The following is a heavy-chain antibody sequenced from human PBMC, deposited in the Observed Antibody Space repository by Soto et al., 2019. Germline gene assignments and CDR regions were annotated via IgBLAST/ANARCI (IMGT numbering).Heavy chain of an antibody. J-gene: IGHJ3*02. CDR3: ATSHGSSGNGAFDI. V-gene: IGHV3-21*01. Sequence: GGSLRLSCAASGFTFSSYSMTWVRQAPGKGLEWVSSISGSSSYIYDADSVKGRFTISRDNAKNSLFLQMNSLRAEDTAVYYCATSHGSSGNGAFDIWGQGTMVTVS. D-gene: IGHD6-13*01. CDR2: ISGSSSYI. CDR1: GFTFSSYS.